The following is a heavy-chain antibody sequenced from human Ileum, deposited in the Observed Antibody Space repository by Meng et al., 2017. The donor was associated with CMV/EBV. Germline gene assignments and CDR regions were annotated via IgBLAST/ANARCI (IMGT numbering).Heavy chain of an antibody. Sequence: LLTPSQPLSLTGGFIVELSRIYFWTRIRPPPGQGLEWIGEFFHVGGTSHNPSLEGRATIAVDTSKKQFSLNLSSVTAADTAVYYCARGTSQAWELLHYWGQGTLVTVSS. D-gene: IGHD2-15*01. CDR3: ARGTSQAWELLHY. CDR2: FFHVGGT. J-gene: IGHJ4*02. V-gene: IGHV4-34*04. CDR1: VELSRIYF.